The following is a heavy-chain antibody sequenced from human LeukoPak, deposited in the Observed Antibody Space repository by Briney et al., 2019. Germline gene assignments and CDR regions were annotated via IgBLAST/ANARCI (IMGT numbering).Heavy chain of an antibody. Sequence: PGGSLRLSCAASGFTVSSNYMSWVRQAPGKGLEWVSVIYSGGSTYYADSEKGRFTISRHNSKNTLYLQMNSLRAEDTAVYYCAISYYYGSGSYYDYWGQGTLVTVSS. V-gene: IGHV3-53*04. CDR2: IYSGGST. CDR1: GFTVSSNY. CDR3: AISYYYGSGSYYDY. D-gene: IGHD3-10*01. J-gene: IGHJ4*02.